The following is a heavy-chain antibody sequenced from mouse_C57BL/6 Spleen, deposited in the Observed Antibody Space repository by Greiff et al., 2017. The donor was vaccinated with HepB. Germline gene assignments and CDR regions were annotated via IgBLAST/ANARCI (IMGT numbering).Heavy chain of an antibody. CDR2: IDPSVSYT. V-gene: IGHV1-50*01. CDR1: GYTFTSYW. J-gene: IGHJ4*01. CDR3: ARMAAVVAGDY. D-gene: IGHD1-1*01. Sequence: QVQLQQPGAELVKPGASVKLSCKASGYTFTSYWMQWVKQRPGQGLEWIGEIDPSVSYTNYNQKFKGKATLTVDTSSSTAYMQLSSLTSEDSAVYYCARMAAVVAGDYWGQGTSVTVSS.